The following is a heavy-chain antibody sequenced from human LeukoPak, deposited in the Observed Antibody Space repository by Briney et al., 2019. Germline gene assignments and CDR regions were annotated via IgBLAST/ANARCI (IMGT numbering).Heavy chain of an antibody. J-gene: IGHJ4*02. Sequence: ASVKVSCKSSGYRLTSYFVHWVRQAPGHGLEWMGVITPSGDGTSYTQKFQGRVTMTRDTSISTAYMEVSRLRSDDTAVYYCAREGNYWDWGQGTLVTVSS. CDR2: ITPSGDGT. V-gene: IGHV1-46*01. CDR1: GYRLTSYF. D-gene: IGHD1-7*01. CDR3: AREGNYWD.